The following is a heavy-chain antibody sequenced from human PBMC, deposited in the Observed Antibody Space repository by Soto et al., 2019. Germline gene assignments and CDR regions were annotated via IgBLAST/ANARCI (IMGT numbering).Heavy chain of an antibody. D-gene: IGHD1-1*01. J-gene: IGHJ4*02. V-gene: IGHV3-30*18. CDR2: ISYDGSNK. CDR1: GFTFSSYG. CDR3: VEPGAYWTR. Sequence: GGSLRLSCAASGFTFSSYGMHWVRQAPGKGLEWVAVISYDGSNKYYADSVKGRFTISRDNSKNILYLQLNILRVDDTALYYCVEPGAYWTRWGQGTLVTVS.